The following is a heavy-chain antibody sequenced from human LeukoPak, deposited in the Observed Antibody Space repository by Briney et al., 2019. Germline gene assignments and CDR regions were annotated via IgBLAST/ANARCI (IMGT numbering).Heavy chain of an antibody. CDR1: GFTFSDYS. CDR3: ARGSEGSSLNWFDP. V-gene: IGHV3-21*01. CDR2: ISSISTYI. Sequence: GESLRLSCAASGFTFSDYSMNWLRQGPGKGLEWVSGISSISTYIYYADSVRGRVTISRDNAKNSLYLQMNSLRGEDTAVYYCARGSEGSSLNWFDPWGQGTLVTVSS. J-gene: IGHJ5*02.